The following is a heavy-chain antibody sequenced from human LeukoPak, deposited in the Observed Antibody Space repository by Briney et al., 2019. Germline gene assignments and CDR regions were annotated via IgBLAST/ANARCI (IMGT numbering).Heavy chain of an antibody. J-gene: IGHJ5*02. Sequence: PGGSLRLSFAASGFTFSSYGMHWVRQAPGKGLEWVAVISYDGSNKYYADSVKGRFTISRDNSKNTLYLQMNSLRAEDTAVYYCAKDLSSGWTNWFDPWGQGTLVTVSS. CDR3: AKDLSSGWTNWFDP. CDR1: GFTFSSYG. V-gene: IGHV3-30*18. D-gene: IGHD6-19*01. CDR2: ISYDGSNK.